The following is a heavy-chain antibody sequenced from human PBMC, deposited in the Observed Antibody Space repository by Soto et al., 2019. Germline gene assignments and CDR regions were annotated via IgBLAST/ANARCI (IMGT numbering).Heavy chain of an antibody. CDR1: GFTVSSNY. CDR3: ARDRHGSGSYPFDY. D-gene: IGHD3-10*01. Sequence: EVQLVESGGGLVQPGGSLRLSCAASGFTVSSNYMSWVRQAPGKGLEWVSVIYSGGSTYYADSVKGRFTISRDNSKNTLYLQMNSLRAEDTAVYYCARDRHGSGSYPFDYWGQGTLVTVSS. J-gene: IGHJ4*02. CDR2: IYSGGST. V-gene: IGHV3-66*01.